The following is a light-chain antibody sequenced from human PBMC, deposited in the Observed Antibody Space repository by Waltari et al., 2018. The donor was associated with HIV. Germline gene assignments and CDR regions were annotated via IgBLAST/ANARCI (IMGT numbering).Light chain of an antibody. CDR2: DVS. V-gene: IGLV2-14*03. CDR3: SSYTSSSTLV. Sequence: QSALTQPASVSGSPGQSLTISCTGTSSDVGGYNYVSWYQQNPGKAPKLMIYDVSNRPSGVSNRFSGSKSGNTASLTISGLQAEDEADYYCSSYTSSSTLVFGGGTKLTVL. CDR1: SSDVGGYNY. J-gene: IGLJ2*01.